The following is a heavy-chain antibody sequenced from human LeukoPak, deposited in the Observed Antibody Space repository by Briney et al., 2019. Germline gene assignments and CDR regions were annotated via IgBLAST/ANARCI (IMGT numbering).Heavy chain of an antibody. V-gene: IGHV4-39*07. J-gene: IGHJ3*02. Sequence: SETLSLTCAVYGGSFSSYYWGWIRQPPGKGLEWIGSIYYSGSTYYNPSLKSRVTISVDTSKNQFSLKLSSVTAADTAVYYCARDFLYYDILTGYRVVRAFDIWGQGTMVTVSS. D-gene: IGHD3-9*01. CDR3: ARDFLYYDILTGYRVVRAFDI. CDR1: GGSFSSYY. CDR2: IYYSGST.